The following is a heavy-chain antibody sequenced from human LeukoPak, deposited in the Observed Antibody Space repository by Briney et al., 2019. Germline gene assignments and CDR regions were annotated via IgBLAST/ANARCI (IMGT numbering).Heavy chain of an antibody. V-gene: IGHV1-2*02. CDR2: INPNSGGT. CDR3: ARPNYDFWSGYPNSFDP. J-gene: IGHJ5*02. Sequence: ASVKVSCKASGYTFTGYYMHWVRQAPGQGLEWMGWINPNSGGTNYAQKFQGRVTMTRDTSISTAYMELSRLRSDDTAVCYCARPNYDFWSGYPNSFDPWGQGTLVTVSS. CDR1: GYTFTGYY. D-gene: IGHD3-3*01.